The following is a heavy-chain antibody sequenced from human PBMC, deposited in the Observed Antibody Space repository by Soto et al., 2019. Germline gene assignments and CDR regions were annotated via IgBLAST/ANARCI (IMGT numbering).Heavy chain of an antibody. V-gene: IGHV4-34*01. D-gene: IGHD6-6*01. Sequence: ETLSLTCSVYGGSFSGYYCSWIRQPPGKGLEWIGEINHSGSTNYNPSLKSRVTISVDTSKNQFSLKMSSVTAADTAVYYCARRKSSGKQLGNWFDPWGQGTLVTV. J-gene: IGHJ5*02. CDR2: INHSGST. CDR1: GGSFSGYY. CDR3: ARRKSSGKQLGNWFDP.